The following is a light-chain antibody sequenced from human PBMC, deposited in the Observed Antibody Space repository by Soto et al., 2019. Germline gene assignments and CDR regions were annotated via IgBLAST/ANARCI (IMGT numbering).Light chain of an antibody. J-gene: IGKJ3*01. CDR1: QSVSNY. Sequence: EVVLTQSPATLPLSLGKGASLYSRASQSVSNYLAWYQQTTGQAPRLLIYDASNRDTGIPARFSGSGSGTDFTLPLSRLEPEDFEIYYCYQRDKWPFTFGPGTKVDIK. CDR3: YQRDKWPFT. CDR2: DAS. V-gene: IGKV3-11*01.